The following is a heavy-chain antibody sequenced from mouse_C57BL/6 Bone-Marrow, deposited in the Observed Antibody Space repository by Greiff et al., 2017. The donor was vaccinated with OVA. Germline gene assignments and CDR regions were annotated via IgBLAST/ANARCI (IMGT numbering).Heavy chain of an antibody. CDR3: APNWDVGAMDY. D-gene: IGHD4-1*01. CDR1: GYSFTGYY. CDR2: INPSTGGT. V-gene: IGHV1-42*01. J-gene: IGHJ4*01. Sequence: EVQLVESGPELVKPGASVKISCKASGYSFTGYYMNWVKQSPEKSLEWIGEINPSTGGTTYNQKFKAKATLTVDKSSSTAYMQLKSLTSEDSAVYYCAPNWDVGAMDYWGQGTSVTVSS.